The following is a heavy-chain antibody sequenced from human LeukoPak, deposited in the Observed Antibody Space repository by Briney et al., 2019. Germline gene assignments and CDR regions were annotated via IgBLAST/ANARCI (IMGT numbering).Heavy chain of an antibody. CDR3: VGDQVDNVGWLT. J-gene: IGHJ5*02. CDR1: VFIFSTYT. V-gene: IGHV3-64D*06. Sequence: GGSLRLSCSASVFIFSTYTMYWVRQAPWKGLEFVSVINGDGRTTYYADSVKGRFTISRDNSKNTLYLQMNSLRAEDTAVYYCVGDQVDNVGWLTWGQGTRVTVSS. D-gene: IGHD5-12*01. CDR2: INGDGRTT.